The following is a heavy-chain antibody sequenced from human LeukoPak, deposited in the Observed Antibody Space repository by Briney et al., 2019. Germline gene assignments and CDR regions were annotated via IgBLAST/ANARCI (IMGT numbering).Heavy chain of an antibody. D-gene: IGHD1-26*01. CDR3: AKFSESAKVGATERAYFDY. Sequence: GGSLRLSCAASGFTFTNYAMGWVRQAPGKGLEWVSAIVGSGSASYYTDSVKGRFTISRDNSKNTLYLQMNSLGAEDTAVYYCAKFSESAKVGATERAYFDYWGQGTLVTVSS. V-gene: IGHV3-23*01. CDR2: IVGSGSAS. J-gene: IGHJ4*02. CDR1: GFTFTNYA.